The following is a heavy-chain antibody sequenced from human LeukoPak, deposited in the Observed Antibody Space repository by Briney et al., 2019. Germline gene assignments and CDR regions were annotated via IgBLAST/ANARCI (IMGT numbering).Heavy chain of an antibody. CDR1: GFTFSSYA. J-gene: IGHJ5*02. V-gene: IGHV3-23*01. CDR2: ISGSGGST. Sequence: PGGSLRLSCAASGFTFSSYAMSWVRQAPGKRLEWVSAISGSGGSTYYADSVKGRFTISRDNSRDTLYLQMNSLRAEDTAVYYCAKAGAPGANHWFDPWGQGTLVTVSS. D-gene: IGHD1-1*01. CDR3: AKAGAPGANHWFDP.